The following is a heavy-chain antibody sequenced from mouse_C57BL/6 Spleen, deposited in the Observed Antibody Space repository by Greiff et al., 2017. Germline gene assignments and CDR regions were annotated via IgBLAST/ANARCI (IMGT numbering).Heavy chain of an antibody. Sequence: EVNLVESGGGLVKPGGSLKLSCAASGFTFSSYAMSWVRQTPEKRLEWVATISDGGSYTYYPDNVKGRFTISRDNAKNNLYLQMSHLKSEDTAMYYCARADSSGQPTFAYWGQGTLVTVSA. CDR1: GFTFSSYA. CDR2: ISDGGSYT. CDR3: ARADSSGQPTFAY. V-gene: IGHV5-4*03. J-gene: IGHJ3*01. D-gene: IGHD3-2*02.